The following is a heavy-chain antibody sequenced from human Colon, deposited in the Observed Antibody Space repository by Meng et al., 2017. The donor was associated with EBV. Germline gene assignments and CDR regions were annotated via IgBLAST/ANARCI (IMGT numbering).Heavy chain of an antibody. J-gene: IGHJ5*02. Sequence: VQLQESDPGLVKSSETPSLTCEVSGGSIISTDHWWSWVRQPPGKGPEWIGEIHHSGTTNYNPSFKSRVTMSIDTWKNRFSLDLTSVTAADTAVYYCARGSYYTWATWGQGTLVTVSS. CDR2: IHHSGTT. V-gene: IGHV4/OR15-8*02. D-gene: IGHD3-10*01. CDR1: GGSIISTDHW. CDR3: ARGSYYTWAT.